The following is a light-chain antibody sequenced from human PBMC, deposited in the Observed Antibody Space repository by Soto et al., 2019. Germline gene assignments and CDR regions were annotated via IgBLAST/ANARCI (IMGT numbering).Light chain of an antibody. V-gene: IGKV1-27*01. Sequence: DIQMTQSPSSLSASVGDRVTITCRASQGISNFLAWYQQKPGKVPKLLISAASTLQSGVPSRFSGSGSGTDFTLTITSLQPEDVATYYCQKYSSGITFGQGTRLEI. CDR1: QGISNF. CDR3: QKYSSGIT. J-gene: IGKJ5*01. CDR2: AAS.